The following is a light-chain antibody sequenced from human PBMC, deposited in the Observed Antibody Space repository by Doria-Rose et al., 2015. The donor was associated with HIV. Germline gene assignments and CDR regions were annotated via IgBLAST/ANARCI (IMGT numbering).Light chain of an antibody. Sequence: TQSPESLGMSLGERATLNCKSNQSLLYTSKNYLAWYQQKPGQPPKLLIYWASTRQSGVPARFSGSGSGTDFTLTISSLEAEDVAVYYCQQYYGTPSLGPGTTVDIK. CDR1: QSLLYTSKNY. CDR2: WAS. CDR3: QQYYGTPS. V-gene: IGKV4-1*01. J-gene: IGKJ3*01.